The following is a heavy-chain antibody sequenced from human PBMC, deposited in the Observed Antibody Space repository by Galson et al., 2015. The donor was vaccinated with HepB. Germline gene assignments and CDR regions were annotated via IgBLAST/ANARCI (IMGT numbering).Heavy chain of an antibody. V-gene: IGHV4-39*07. J-gene: IGHJ4*02. Sequence: LSLTCTVSGGSIRSSSYYWGWIRQPPGKGLEWIGSIYYSGSTYYNPSLKSRVTISVDTSKNQFSLKLSSVTAADTAVYYCAEGVSAAVTDYWGQGTLVTVSS. D-gene: IGHD2-2*01. CDR2: IYYSGST. CDR3: AEGVSAAVTDY. CDR1: GGSIRSSSYY.